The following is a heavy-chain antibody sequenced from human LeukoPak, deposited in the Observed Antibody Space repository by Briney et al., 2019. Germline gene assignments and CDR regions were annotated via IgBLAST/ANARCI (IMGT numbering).Heavy chain of an antibody. J-gene: IGHJ4*02. D-gene: IGHD3-22*01. V-gene: IGHV3-21*01. CDR3: ASLRGYYYEYFDY. Sequence: GGSLRLSCAASGFTFSSYSMNWVRQAPGKGLEWVSSISSSSSYIYYADSVKGRFTISRDNAKNSLYLQMNSLRAEDTAVYYCASLRGYYYEYFDYWGQGTLVTVSS. CDR2: ISSSSSYI. CDR1: GFTFSSYS.